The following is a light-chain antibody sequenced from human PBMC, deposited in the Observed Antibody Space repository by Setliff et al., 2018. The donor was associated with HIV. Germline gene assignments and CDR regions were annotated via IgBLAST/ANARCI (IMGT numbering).Light chain of an antibody. CDR3: SSYTRNSTHV. J-gene: IGLJ1*01. V-gene: IGLV2-14*01. CDR1: SSDVGAFNY. CDR2: EVS. Sequence: QSALTQPSSVSGSPGQSITISCTGTSSDVGAFNYVSWYQHHPDKAPKLILYEVSNRPSGVSNRFSGSKFDNTAPLTISGLQPGDETDYYCSSYTRNSTHVFGTGTKVTVL.